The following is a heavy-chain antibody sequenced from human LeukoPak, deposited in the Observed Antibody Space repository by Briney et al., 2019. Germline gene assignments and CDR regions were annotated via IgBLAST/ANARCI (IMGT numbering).Heavy chain of an antibody. D-gene: IGHD3-9*01. CDR1: GDSASSNSAA. Sequence: SQTLSLTCAISGDSASSNSAAWTWIRQSPSRGLEWLGRTYFRSNWYNEYAVSVKSRITINPDTSKNQFSLQLNSVTPEDTAVYYCAREEEVYDILTGYYTSFDYWGQGTLVTVSS. V-gene: IGHV6-1*01. J-gene: IGHJ4*02. CDR3: AREEEVYDILTGYYTSFDY. CDR2: TYFRSNWYN.